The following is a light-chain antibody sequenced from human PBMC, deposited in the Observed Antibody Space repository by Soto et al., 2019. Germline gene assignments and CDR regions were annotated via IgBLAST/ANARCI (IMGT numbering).Light chain of an antibody. Sequence: EIVLTQSPGTLSLSPGERATLSCRASQSISSYYLAWYQQKPGQAPRLLIYGASSRATGIPDRFSGSGSGTDFTLTISRLEPEDFAVYYCQQYGSSGTFGQGTKVDIK. CDR3: QQYGSSGT. J-gene: IGKJ1*01. V-gene: IGKV3-20*01. CDR1: QSISSYY. CDR2: GAS.